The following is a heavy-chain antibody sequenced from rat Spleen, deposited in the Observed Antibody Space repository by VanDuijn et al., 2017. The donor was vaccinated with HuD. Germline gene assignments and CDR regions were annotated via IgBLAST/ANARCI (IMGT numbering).Heavy chain of an antibody. Sequence: EVQLVESGGGLVQPGRSLKLPCAASGFTFSDYNMAWVRQPPGKGLEWLGIIWTGGSTAYNSLLKSRLSITRDTSKSQVFLKMKSLQTEDKATYSCARDFGPFGITYWGQGTLVTVSS. CDR2: IWTGGST. D-gene: IGHD4-3*01. CDR3: ARDFGPFGITY. V-gene: IGHV2S63*01. J-gene: IGHJ3*01. CDR1: GFTFSDYN.